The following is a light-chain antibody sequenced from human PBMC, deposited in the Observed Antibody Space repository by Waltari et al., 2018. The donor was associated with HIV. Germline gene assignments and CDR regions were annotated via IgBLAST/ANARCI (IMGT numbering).Light chain of an antibody. V-gene: IGLV1-47*01. Sequence: QSVLTQPPSASGTPGQRVTIRCSGSSFNIGSNFVYWYQQLPGAAPKLLIYRNNQQPSGVPDRFSGSKSGTSASLAISGLRSEDEADYYCAAWDDSLSGFYVVGTGTKVTVL. CDR3: AAWDDSLSGFYV. CDR1: SFNIGSNF. J-gene: IGLJ1*01. CDR2: RNN.